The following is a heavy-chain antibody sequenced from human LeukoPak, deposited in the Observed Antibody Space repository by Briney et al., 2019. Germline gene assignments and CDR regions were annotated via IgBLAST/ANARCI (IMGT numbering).Heavy chain of an antibody. V-gene: IGHV3-7*01. CDR1: GFTFSSYW. Sequence: PGGSLRLSCAASGFTFSSYWMSWVRQAPGKGLEWVANIKQDGSEKYYVDSVKGRFTISRDNAKNSLYLQMNSLRAEDTAVYYCAKDRANWAIDDWGQGTQVTVSS. J-gene: IGHJ4*02. D-gene: IGHD3-16*01. CDR2: IKQDGSEK. CDR3: AKDRANWAIDD.